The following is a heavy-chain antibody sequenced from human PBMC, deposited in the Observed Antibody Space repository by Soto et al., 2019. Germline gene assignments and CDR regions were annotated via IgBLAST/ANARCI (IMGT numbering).Heavy chain of an antibody. CDR3: VKEQPYSAYGY. Sequence: GSLRLSCAASGFTFSDCYMSCFRQAPGKGLEWVSYISGSGSTTHAADSVKGRFTISRDNAKSSVYLQMNSLRAEDTAVYYCVKEQPYSAYGYWGQGTLVTVSS. CDR1: GFTFSDCY. CDR2: ISGSGSTT. V-gene: IGHV3-11*01. D-gene: IGHD5-12*01. J-gene: IGHJ4*02.